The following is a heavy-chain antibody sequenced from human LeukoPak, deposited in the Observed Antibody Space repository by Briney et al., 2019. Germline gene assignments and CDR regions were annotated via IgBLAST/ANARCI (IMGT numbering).Heavy chain of an antibody. CDR1: GYTFTSYD. Sequence: ASVKVSCKASGYTFTSYDINWVRQATGQGLEWMGWMNPNSGNTGYAQKFQGRVTMTRNTSISTAYMELSSLRSEDTAVYYCARGGRNTATVNPWGQGTLVTVSS. V-gene: IGHV1-8*01. CDR2: MNPNSGNT. CDR3: ARGGRNTATVNP. D-gene: IGHD5-18*01. J-gene: IGHJ5*02.